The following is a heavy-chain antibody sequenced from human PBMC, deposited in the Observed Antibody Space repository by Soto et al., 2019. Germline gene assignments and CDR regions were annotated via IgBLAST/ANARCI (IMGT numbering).Heavy chain of an antibody. Sequence: QVRLVQPAAEVKKPGASVKVSCKTSGYTFIRYGITWVRQAPGQGLEWMGWISPYNDYTNYAQKFQGRVTVTADTSTXTXYXXLRPLTSDDTAVYYCARGGYYDTVWAKLSYYGLDVWGQGTTVTVSS. V-gene: IGHV1-18*01. CDR3: ARGGYYDTVWAKLSYYGLDV. CDR2: ISPYNDYT. CDR1: GYTFIRYG. J-gene: IGHJ6*02. D-gene: IGHD3-16*01.